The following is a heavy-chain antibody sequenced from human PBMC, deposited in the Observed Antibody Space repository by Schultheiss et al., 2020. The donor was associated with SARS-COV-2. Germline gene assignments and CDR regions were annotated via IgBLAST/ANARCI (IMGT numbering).Heavy chain of an antibody. CDR2: IRSKAYGGTT. D-gene: IGHD6-6*01. Sequence: GGSLRLSCSASGFTFSSYDMHWVRQAPGKGLEWVGFIRSKAYGGTTEYAASVKGRFTISRDDSKNTLYLQMNSLKTEDTAVYYCARDSSPSSNYADYWGQGTLVTVSS. CDR1: GFTFSSYD. J-gene: IGHJ4*02. CDR3: ARDSSPSSNYADY. V-gene: IGHV3-71*01.